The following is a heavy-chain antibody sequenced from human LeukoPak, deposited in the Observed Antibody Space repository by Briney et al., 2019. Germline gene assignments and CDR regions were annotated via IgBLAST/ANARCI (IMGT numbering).Heavy chain of an antibody. Sequence: GGSLRLSCAASGFTFSNYWMSWVRQAPGKGLEWVANIKQDGSEKYNVESVEGRFTISRDNAKSSLYLQMISLRAEDTAVYFCASEISSWYQTEGRFDPWGQGTLVTVSS. CDR1: GFTFSNYW. CDR2: IKQDGSEK. D-gene: IGHD6-13*01. J-gene: IGHJ5*02. V-gene: IGHV3-7*01. CDR3: ASEISSWYQTEGRFDP.